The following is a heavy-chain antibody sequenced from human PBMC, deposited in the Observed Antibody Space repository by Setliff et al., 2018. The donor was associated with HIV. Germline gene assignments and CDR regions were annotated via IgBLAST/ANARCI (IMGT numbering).Heavy chain of an antibody. CDR1: GDTFNNCA. CDR2: SIPLFGTT. V-gene: IGHV1-69*05. CDR3: AREPTRIAAAGTGTHAEYFQH. J-gene: IGHJ1*01. D-gene: IGHD6-13*01. Sequence: SVKVSCKASGDTFNNCAVTWVRQAPGQGLEWMGGSIPLFGTTNYAQKFQGRVTLTTDELMKTAYMELSSLRSEDTAVYYCAREPTRIAAAGTGTHAEYFQHWGQGTLVTDSS.